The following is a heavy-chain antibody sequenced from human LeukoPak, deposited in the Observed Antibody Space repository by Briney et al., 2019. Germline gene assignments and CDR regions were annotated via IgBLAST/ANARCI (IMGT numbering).Heavy chain of an antibody. CDR3: AKDQWEFTPRYFDY. CDR2: ISSSGST. D-gene: IGHD1-26*01. Sequence: GGSLRLSCAASGFTFSDYYMSWIRQAPGKGLEWVSYISSSGSTYYADSVKGRFTISRDNSKNTLYLQMNSLRAEDTAVYYCAKDQWEFTPRYFDYWGQGTLVTVSS. J-gene: IGHJ4*02. V-gene: IGHV3-11*01. CDR1: GFTFSDYY.